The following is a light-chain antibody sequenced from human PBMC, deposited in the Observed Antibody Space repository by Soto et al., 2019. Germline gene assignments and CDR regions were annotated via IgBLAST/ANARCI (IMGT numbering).Light chain of an antibody. V-gene: IGKV2-30*01. J-gene: IGKJ1*01. Sequence: VVMTQSPLSLPVTLGQPASISCRSSQSLVNSDGHTYLNWFQQRPGQSPRRLLYRVSNRDYGVPDRFSGSGSATDFTLKISRVEAEDVGLYYCMQATHWPPTFGQGTKVEIK. CDR1: QSLVNSDGHTY. CDR3: MQATHWPPT. CDR2: RVS.